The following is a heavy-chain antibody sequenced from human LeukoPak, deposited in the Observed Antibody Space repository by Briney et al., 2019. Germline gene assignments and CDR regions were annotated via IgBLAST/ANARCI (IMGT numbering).Heavy chain of an antibody. J-gene: IGHJ4*02. D-gene: IGHD2-2*01. Sequence: SETLSLTCAVYGGSFSGYYWSWIRQPPGKGLEWIGEINHSGSTNYNPSLKSRVNISVDTSKNQFSLKLSSVTAADTAVYYCARACSSTSCYDYWGQGTLVTVSS. CDR1: GGSFSGYY. CDR2: INHSGST. V-gene: IGHV4-34*01. CDR3: ARACSSTSCYDY.